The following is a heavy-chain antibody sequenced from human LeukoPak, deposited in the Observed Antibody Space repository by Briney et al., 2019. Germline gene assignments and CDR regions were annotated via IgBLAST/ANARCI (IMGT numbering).Heavy chain of an antibody. V-gene: IGHV3-7*01. D-gene: IGHD6-13*01. Sequence: AGGSLRLSCAASGFTFSSYWMSWVRQAPGKGLEWVANMKYDGSKKYYVDSVKGRFTISRDNAKNSLYLQMNSLRAEDTAVYYCARDIEAAGLFLDYWGQGTLVTVSS. CDR2: MKYDGSKK. CDR1: GFTFSSYW. CDR3: ARDIEAAGLFLDY. J-gene: IGHJ4*02.